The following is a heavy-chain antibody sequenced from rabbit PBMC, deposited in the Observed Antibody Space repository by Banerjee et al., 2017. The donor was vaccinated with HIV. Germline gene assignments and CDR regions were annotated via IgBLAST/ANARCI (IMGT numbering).Heavy chain of an antibody. Sequence: QSLEESGGDLVKPGASLTLTCTASGFSFSGSYYMCWVRQAPGKGLEWIACIGLGSSDTTCYASWAKGRFTVSKTSSTTVTLQMTSLTAADTATYFCARDWAADDYYTVFSLWGPGTLVTDS. CDR1: GFSFSGSYY. V-gene: IGHV1S40*01. J-gene: IGHJ4*01. D-gene: IGHD8-1*01. CDR3: ARDWAADDYYTVFSL. CDR2: IGLGSSDTT.